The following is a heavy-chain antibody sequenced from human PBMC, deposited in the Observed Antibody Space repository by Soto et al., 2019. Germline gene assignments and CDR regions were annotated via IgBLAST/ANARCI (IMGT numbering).Heavy chain of an antibody. J-gene: IGHJ3*02. V-gene: IGHV3-21*01. CDR3: ARVGDIVVVVASTLHAFAI. CDR1: GFTFSSYS. D-gene: IGHD2-15*01. Sequence: EVQLVESGGGLGKPGGSLRLSCAASGFTFSSYSMNWVRQAPGKGLEWVSSISSSSSYIYYADSVKGRFTISRDNAKNSLYLQRNSLRAEDTAVYYCARVGDIVVVVASTLHAFAIWGQGTMVTVSS. CDR2: ISSSSSYI.